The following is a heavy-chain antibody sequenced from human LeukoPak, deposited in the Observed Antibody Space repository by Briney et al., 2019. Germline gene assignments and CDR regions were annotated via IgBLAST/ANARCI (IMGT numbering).Heavy chain of an antibody. CDR2: TDDSGDT. V-gene: IGHV4-4*09. J-gene: IGHJ4*01. CDR3: VRSGWQYYFDY. Sequence: SETLSLTCTVSGGSISSYYWSWIRQSPGKGLEWIGNTDDSGDTSYNPSLKSRVTISVDTSKNQFSLRLSSVTAADTAVYYCVRSGWQYYFDYWGQGTLVTVSS. D-gene: IGHD6-19*01. CDR1: GGSISSYY.